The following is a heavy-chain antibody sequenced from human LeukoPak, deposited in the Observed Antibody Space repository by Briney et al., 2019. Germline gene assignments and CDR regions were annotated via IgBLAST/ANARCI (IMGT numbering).Heavy chain of an antibody. D-gene: IGHD5-18*01. CDR3: VRDWPQTGYSYDY. Sequence: PGGSLRLSCAASRFTFTDYWIRCVRQAPGTGLVWVSRIDHDGSGTSYADSVKGRFTVSRDNAKSTLYLQMNTLRAEDTAVYYCVRDWPQTGYSYDYWGQGTLVTVSS. CDR1: RFTFTDYW. CDR2: IDHDGSGT. V-gene: IGHV3-74*01. J-gene: IGHJ4*02.